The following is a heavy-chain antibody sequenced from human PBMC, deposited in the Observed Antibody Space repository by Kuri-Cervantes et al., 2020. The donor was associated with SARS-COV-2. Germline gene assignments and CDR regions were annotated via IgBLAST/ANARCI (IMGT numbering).Heavy chain of an antibody. CDR1: GFTFDDYA. CDR3: TTLIDY. V-gene: IGHV3-73*01. CDR2: VRGKANNYAT. Sequence: GESLKISCAASGFTFDDYAMHWVRQGSGKGLEWIGRVRGKANNYATAYAASVKGRFTISRDDSKNMGYLQMNSLKTEDTAVYYCTTLIDYWGQGALVTVSS. J-gene: IGHJ4*02.